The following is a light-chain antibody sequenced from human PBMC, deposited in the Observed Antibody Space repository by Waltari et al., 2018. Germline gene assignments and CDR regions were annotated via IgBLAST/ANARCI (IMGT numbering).Light chain of an antibody. CDR3: CSYAGSSTFVV. J-gene: IGLJ2*01. CDR2: EAN. Sequence: QSALAQPASVSGSPGQSITLSCTGTSSDVVTYNLVSWYQQHPGKAPKLLLYEANRRPSWVSNCLSGSKSGNPASLTISGLQAEDEADFYCCSYAGSSTFVVFGGGTKLTVL. V-gene: IGLV2-23*02. CDR1: SSDVVTYNL.